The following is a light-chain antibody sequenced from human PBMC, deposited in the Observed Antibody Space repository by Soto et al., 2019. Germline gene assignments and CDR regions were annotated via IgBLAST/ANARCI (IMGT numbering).Light chain of an antibody. V-gene: IGLV1-40*01. J-gene: IGLJ2*01. CDR3: QSYDSSLSGVV. Sequence: QSVLTQPPSVSGAPGQRVTISCTGSSSNIGAGYDVYWYQQLPGTAPKLIIYGNSNRPSGVPDRFSGSKSGTSASLSITGLQAEDEADYYCQSYDSSLSGVVFGGGTKLTVL. CDR2: GNS. CDR1: SSNIGAGYD.